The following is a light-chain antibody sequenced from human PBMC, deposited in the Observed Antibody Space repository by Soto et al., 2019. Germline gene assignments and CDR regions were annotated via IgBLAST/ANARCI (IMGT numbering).Light chain of an antibody. Sequence: DIQMTQSPSTLSASVRDRVTITCRASQTISSWLAWFQQKPGKAPRLLIYEASRLESGVPSRISGSGSGTEFALTISSLEPEDFAVYYCQQRSNWPPITFGQGTRLEIK. CDR2: EAS. V-gene: IGKV1-5*03. CDR1: QTISSW. J-gene: IGKJ5*01. CDR3: QQRSNWPPIT.